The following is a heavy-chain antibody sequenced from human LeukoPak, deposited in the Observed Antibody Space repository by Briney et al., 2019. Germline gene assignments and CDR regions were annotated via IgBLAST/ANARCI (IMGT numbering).Heavy chain of an antibody. D-gene: IGHD6-13*01. CDR3: ARGSGSDYYYYMDV. J-gene: IGHJ6*03. Sequence: PGGSLRLSCAASGFTFSSYSMNWVRQAPGKGLEWVSYISGTSSTIHYADSVKGRFTISRDNAKNSLYLQMNSLRAEDTAVYYCARGSGSDYYYYMDVWGKGTTVTVSS. CDR2: ISGTSSTI. V-gene: IGHV3-48*01. CDR1: GFTFSSYS.